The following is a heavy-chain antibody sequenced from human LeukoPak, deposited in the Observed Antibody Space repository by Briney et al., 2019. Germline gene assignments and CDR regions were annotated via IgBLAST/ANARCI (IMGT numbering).Heavy chain of an antibody. Sequence: SETLSLTCTVSGGSVSSGSYYWSWIRQPPGKGLEWLGYIYYSGSTNYNPSLKSRVTISVDTSKNQFSLKLSSVTAADTAVYYCAQLEGEEMYYFDYWGQGTLVTVSS. CDR2: IYYSGST. J-gene: IGHJ4*02. D-gene: IGHD5-24*01. CDR1: GGSVSSGSYY. V-gene: IGHV4-61*01. CDR3: AQLEGEEMYYFDY.